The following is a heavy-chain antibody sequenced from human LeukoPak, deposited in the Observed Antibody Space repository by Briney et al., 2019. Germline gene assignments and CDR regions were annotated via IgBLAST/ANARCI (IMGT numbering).Heavy chain of an antibody. CDR2: IYSGGTT. V-gene: IGHV3-53*01. D-gene: IGHD3-9*01. Sequence: GESLRLSCAAAGFTVSSNYMTWVRQAPGKGPEWVSIIYSGGTTYYADSVKGRFTISRDSSKNTLYLQMSSLRAEDTVVYYCARVQTSAQPYSYYDILTGYRPCGQGTLVSVSS. CDR3: ARVQTSAQPYSYYDILTGYRP. CDR1: GFTVSSNY. J-gene: IGHJ5*02.